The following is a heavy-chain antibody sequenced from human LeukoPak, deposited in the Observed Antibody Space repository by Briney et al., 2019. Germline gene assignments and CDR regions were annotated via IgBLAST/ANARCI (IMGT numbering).Heavy chain of an antibody. CDR1: GYTFSGYT. CDR3: ARESCRRSHSHAGFGL. Sequence: ASVRLSCKASGYTFSGYTMHWVRQAPGQGLEWMAWIDPSTGGTSYAQKFQGRVTMTRDTSISTAHMELSGLGADDTAVYYCARESCRRSHSHAGFGLWGEGTMVTVSS. CDR2: IDPSTGGT. D-gene: IGHD1-1*01. V-gene: IGHV1-2*02. J-gene: IGHJ3*01.